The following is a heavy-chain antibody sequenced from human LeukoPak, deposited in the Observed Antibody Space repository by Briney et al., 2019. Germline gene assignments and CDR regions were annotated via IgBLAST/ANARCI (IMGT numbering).Heavy chain of an antibody. CDR1: GYSFTSYW. J-gene: IGHJ6*03. V-gene: IGHV5-51*01. D-gene: IGHD1-26*01. CDR2: IYPGDSDT. Sequence: GESLKISCQGSGYSFTSYWIGWVRQMPGKGLEWMGIIYPGDSDTRYSPSFQGQVTISADKSISTAYLQWSSLKASDTAMYYCARHGVVGAYYYYYMDVWGKGTTVTVSS. CDR3: ARHGVVGAYYYYYMDV.